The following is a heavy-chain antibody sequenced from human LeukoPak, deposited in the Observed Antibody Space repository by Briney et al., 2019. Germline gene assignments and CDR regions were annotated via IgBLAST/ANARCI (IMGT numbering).Heavy chain of an antibody. CDR1: GFTFSNYW. D-gene: IGHD3-16*01. J-gene: IGHJ4*02. CDR2: TNSDGSST. CDR3: VREYYGAFDH. Sequence: GGSLRLSCAASGFTFSNYWMHRVRQAPGKGLVWVSRTNSDGSSTIYADSVKGRFTISRDNAKNTLYLQMNSLRAEDTAVYYCVREYYGAFDHWGQGTLVTVSS. V-gene: IGHV3-74*01.